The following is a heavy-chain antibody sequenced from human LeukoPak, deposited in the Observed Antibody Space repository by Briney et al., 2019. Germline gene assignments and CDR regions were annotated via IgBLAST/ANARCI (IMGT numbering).Heavy chain of an antibody. Sequence: PGGSLRLSCAASGFTFSSYSMNWVRQAPGKGLEWVSSISSSSSYIYYADSVKGRFTISRDNAKNTLYLQMNSLRAEDTAVYYCARDRWYSSGWYWYFDLWGRGTLVTVSS. CDR2: ISSSSSYI. CDR3: ARDRWYSSGWYWYFDL. V-gene: IGHV3-21*01. J-gene: IGHJ2*01. CDR1: GFTFSSYS. D-gene: IGHD6-19*01.